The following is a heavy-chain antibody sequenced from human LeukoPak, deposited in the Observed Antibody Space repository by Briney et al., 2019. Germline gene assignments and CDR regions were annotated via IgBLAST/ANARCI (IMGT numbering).Heavy chain of an antibody. D-gene: IGHD1-26*01. V-gene: IGHV3-21*01. CDR2: ISSNSSYI. Sequence: PGGSLRLSCAASGFTFSSYSMNWVRQAPGKGLEWVSSISSNSSYIYYADSVKGRFTISRDNAKNSLYLQMNSLRAEDTAVYSCARDLGGSYYGRLDYWGQGTMVTVSS. CDR3: ARDLGGSYYGRLDY. J-gene: IGHJ4*02. CDR1: GFTFSSYS.